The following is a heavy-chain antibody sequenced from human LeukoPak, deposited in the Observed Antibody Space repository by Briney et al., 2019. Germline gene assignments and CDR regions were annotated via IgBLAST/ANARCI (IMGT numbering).Heavy chain of an antibody. CDR3: AKDRVPGGYYDFWSGYYSDFDY. D-gene: IGHD3-3*01. Sequence: HPGGSLRLSCAASGFTFSSYGMHWVRQAPGKGLEWVAVIWYDGSNKYYAGSVKGRFTISRDNSKNTLYLQMNSLRAEDTAVYYCAKDRVPGGYYDFWSGYYSDFDYWGQGTLVTVSS. J-gene: IGHJ4*02. V-gene: IGHV3-33*06. CDR2: IWYDGSNK. CDR1: GFTFSSYG.